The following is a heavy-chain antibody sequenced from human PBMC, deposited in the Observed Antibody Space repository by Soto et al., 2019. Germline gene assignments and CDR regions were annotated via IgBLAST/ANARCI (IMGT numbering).Heavy chain of an antibody. CDR2: IYYSGST. J-gene: IGHJ6*03. V-gene: IGHV4-59*08. Sequence: SETLSLTCTVSGGSISSYYWSWIRQPPGKGLEWIGYIYYSGSTNYNPSLKSRVTISVDTSKNQFSLKLSSVTAADTAVYYCARKSNPYYYYYMDCWGKGTTVTVSS. CDR3: ARKSNPYYYYYMDC. CDR1: GGSISSYY. D-gene: IGHD4-4*01.